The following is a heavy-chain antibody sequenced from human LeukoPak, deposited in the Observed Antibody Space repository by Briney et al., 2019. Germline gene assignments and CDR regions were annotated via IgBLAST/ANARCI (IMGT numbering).Heavy chain of an antibody. CDR1: GYTFTSYD. Sequence: ASVKVSCKASGYTFTSYDINWVRQATGQGLEWMGWMNPNSGNTGYAQKFQGRVTMTRNTSISTAYMELSSLRSEDTAVYCCARGSNKQWGGGIDYWGQGTLVTVSS. J-gene: IGHJ4*02. CDR3: ARGSNKQWGGGIDY. CDR2: MNPNSGNT. D-gene: IGHD6-19*01. V-gene: IGHV1-8*01.